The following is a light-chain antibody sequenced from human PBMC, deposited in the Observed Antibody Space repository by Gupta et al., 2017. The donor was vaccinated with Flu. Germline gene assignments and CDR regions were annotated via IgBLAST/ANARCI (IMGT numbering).Light chain of an antibody. CDR2: NDN. CDR3: PVWASGTYHWL. Sequence: VAPGQTARINCGGNDIESKSVHWYQQKPGQAPVLVVYNDNDRPSGIPERFSGSNSGNTATLTISRVEAGDEADYYCPVWASGTYHWLFGGG. CDR1: DIESKS. V-gene: IGLV3-21*02. J-gene: IGLJ3*02.